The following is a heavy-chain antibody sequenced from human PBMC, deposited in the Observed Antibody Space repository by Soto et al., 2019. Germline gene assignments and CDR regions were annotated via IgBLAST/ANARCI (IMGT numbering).Heavy chain of an antibody. D-gene: IGHD1-7*01. V-gene: IGHV4-4*07. CDR2: LNTYGDT. CDR1: GGSISSYR. CDR3: GRESGETWDYEAS. J-gene: IGHJ5*02. Sequence: SETLSLTCTVSGGSISSYRWSWIRQPAGKGLEWIGRLNTYGDTHYNPSLKSRVTVSVDTSRNQFFLTLRSVTAADSAVYHCGRESGETWDYEASWGQGTPVTVSS.